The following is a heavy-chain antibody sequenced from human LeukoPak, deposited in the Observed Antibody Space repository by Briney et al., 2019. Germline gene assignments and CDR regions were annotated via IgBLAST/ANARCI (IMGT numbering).Heavy chain of an antibody. CDR1: GFTFSSYS. V-gene: IGHV3-53*01. Sequence: GGSLRLSGAASGFTFSSYSMNWVRQAPGKGLECVSFIYSDNTHYSDSVKGRFTISRDNSKNTLYLQMNSLRAEDTAVYYCARRAGAYSHPYDYWGQGTLVTVSS. D-gene: IGHD4/OR15-4a*01. CDR3: ARRAGAYSHPYDY. CDR2: IYSDNT. J-gene: IGHJ4*02.